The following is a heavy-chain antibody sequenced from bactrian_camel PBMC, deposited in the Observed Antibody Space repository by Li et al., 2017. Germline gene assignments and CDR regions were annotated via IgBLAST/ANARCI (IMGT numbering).Heavy chain of an antibody. CDR3: AADREKRGDFCGGFIHTGPFGY. D-gene: IGHD5*01. CDR2: IYTNRNST. J-gene: IGHJ4*01. Sequence: HVQLVESGGGLVQPGESLRLSCVASGITFSRHDMSWVRQAPGQEREAVAVIYTNRNSTFYADAVKGRFTISHDNAVNTVSLEMNSLKPEDTAMYYCAADREKRGDFCGGFIHTGPFGYWGQGTQVTVSS. V-gene: IGHV3-2*01. CDR1: GITFSRHD.